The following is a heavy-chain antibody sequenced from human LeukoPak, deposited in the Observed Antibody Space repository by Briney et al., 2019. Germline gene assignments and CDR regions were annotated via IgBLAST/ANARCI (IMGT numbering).Heavy chain of an antibody. CDR1: GGSFSGYY. CDR2: INHSGST. CDR3: ARRGSSWYVDWFDP. J-gene: IGHJ5*02. Sequence: PSETLSLTCAVYGGSFSGYYWSWIRQPPGKGLEWIGEINHSGSTNYNPSLKSRVTISVDTSKNQFSLKLSSVTAADTAVYYCARRGSSWYVDWFDPWGQGTLVTVSS. V-gene: IGHV4-34*01. D-gene: IGHD6-13*01.